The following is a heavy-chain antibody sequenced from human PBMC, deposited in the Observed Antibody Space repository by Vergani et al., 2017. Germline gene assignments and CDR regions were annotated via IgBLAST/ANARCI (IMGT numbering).Heavy chain of an antibody. Sequence: QLQLQESGPGLVKPSATLSLTCSVPGASIRSSNYYWGWIRQPPGKGLEWIAIIYYSGSTYYNPSLKSRVTISVDTSKNQFSLKLSSVTAADTAVYFCARRSTVEWLVKLGWIDPWGQGILVTVSS. V-gene: IGHV4-39*01. D-gene: IGHD6-19*01. J-gene: IGHJ5*02. CDR2: IYYSGST. CDR1: GASIRSSNYY. CDR3: ARRSTVEWLVKLGWIDP.